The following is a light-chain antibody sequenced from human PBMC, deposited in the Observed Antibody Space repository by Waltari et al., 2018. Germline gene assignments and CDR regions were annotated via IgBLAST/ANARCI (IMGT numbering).Light chain of an antibody. CDR3: SSYTSSSTLENV. V-gene: IGLV2-14*01. CDR2: DVS. CDR1: SRDVGGYNY. J-gene: IGLJ1*01. Sequence: QSALTQPASVSGSPGQSITISCTGTSRDVGGYNYVSWYQQHPGKAPKLMIYDVSNRPSGVSNRFSGSKSGNTASLTISGLQAEDEADYYCSSYTSSSTLENVFGTGTKVTVL.